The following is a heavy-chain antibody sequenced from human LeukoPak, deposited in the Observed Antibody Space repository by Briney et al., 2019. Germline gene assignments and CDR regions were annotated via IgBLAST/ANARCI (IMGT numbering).Heavy chain of an antibody. V-gene: IGHV3-23*01. D-gene: IGHD3-10*01. CDR3: ARNGVKDMVRGVIDY. J-gene: IGHJ4*02. CDR2: ISGSGGST. CDR1: GFTFSSYA. Sequence: PGGSLRLSCAASGFTFSSYAMSWVRQAPGQGLEWVSAISGSGGSTYYADSVKGRFTISRDNSKNTLYLQMNSLRAEDTAVYYCARNGVKDMVRGVIDYWGQGTLVTVSS.